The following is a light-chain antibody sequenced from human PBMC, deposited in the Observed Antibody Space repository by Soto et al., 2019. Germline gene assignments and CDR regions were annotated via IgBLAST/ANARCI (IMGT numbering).Light chain of an antibody. J-gene: IGKJ1*01. CDR2: GAS. CDR1: QSISSTY. Sequence: EVVLTQSPGTLSLSPGERATLSCRASQSISSTYLAWYQQKPGQAPRLLIYGASTRATGIPDRFSGSGSGTDFTLTISRLEPEDSAVYYCKQDGTSSWTFGQGTKVEIK. CDR3: KQDGTSSWT. V-gene: IGKV3-20*01.